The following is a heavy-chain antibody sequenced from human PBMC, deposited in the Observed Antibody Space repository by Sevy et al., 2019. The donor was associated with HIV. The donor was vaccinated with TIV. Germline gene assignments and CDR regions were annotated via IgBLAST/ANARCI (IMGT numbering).Heavy chain of an antibody. V-gene: IGHV3-23*01. CDR3: AKDHDNNWFDP. J-gene: IGHJ5*02. CDR2: ISVSGGST. CDR1: GFTFSRSS. D-gene: IGHD3-9*01. Sequence: GGSLRLSCAGSGFTFSRSSMNWVRQAPGKGLEWVSTISVSGGSTYYADSVKGRFTISRDNSKNTLYLQMNSLRAEDTAVYYCAKDHDNNWFDPWGQGTLVTVSS.